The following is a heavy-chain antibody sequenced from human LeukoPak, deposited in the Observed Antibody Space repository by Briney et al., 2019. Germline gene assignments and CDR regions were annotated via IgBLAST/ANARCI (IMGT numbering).Heavy chain of an antibody. CDR3: ASESRPYSSGWPYFDY. CDR1: GFTFNTYA. Sequence: PGGSLRLSCVASGFTFNTYAMNWVRQAPGKGLEWVTYISSSSSSTYYADSVRGRFAISRDNAKKSLYLQMNSLRAEDTAVYYCASESRPYSSGWPYFDYWGQGTLVTVSS. CDR2: ISSSSSST. V-gene: IGHV3-48*01. J-gene: IGHJ4*02. D-gene: IGHD6-19*01.